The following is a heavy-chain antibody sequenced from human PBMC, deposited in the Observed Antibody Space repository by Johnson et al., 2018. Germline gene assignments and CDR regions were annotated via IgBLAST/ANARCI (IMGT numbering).Heavy chain of an antibody. J-gene: IGHJ3*02. CDR3: ARDFEESSFDI. Sequence: VQLVESGGGLVQPGGSLRLSCEASGFSFVRYGMSWVRQAPGKGLEWVSAISSSGSTEYYRDSVKGRFPNSKDNSDNTLYLQLNSLRVEDTAVYYCARDFEESSFDIWGQGTMVTVSS. V-gene: IGHV3-23*04. CDR2: ISSSGSTE. CDR1: GFSFVRYG.